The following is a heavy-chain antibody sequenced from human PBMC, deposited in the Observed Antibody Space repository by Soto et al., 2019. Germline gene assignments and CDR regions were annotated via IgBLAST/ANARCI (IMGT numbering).Heavy chain of an antibody. CDR2: ISYDGSNK. CDR3: AKEVVAATPPYYYYYGMDV. D-gene: IGHD2-15*01. Sequence: GGSLRLSCAASGFTFSSYGMHWVRQAPGKGLEWVAVISYDGSNKYYADSVKGRFTISRDNSKNTLYLQMNSLRAEDTAVYYCAKEVVAATPPYYYYYGMDVWGQGTTVTVSS. J-gene: IGHJ6*02. CDR1: GFTFSSYG. V-gene: IGHV3-30*18.